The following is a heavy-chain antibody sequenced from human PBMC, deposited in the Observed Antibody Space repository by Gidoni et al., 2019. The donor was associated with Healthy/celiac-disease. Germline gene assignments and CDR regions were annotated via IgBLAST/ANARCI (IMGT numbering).Heavy chain of an antibody. CDR1: GFPFSSYA. CDR2: ISYDGSNK. Sequence: QVQLVESGGGVVQPGRSLRLSCAASGFPFSSYAMHWVRQAPGKGLEWVAVISYDGSNKYYADSVKGRFTISRDNSKNTLYLQMNSLRAEDTAVYYCARSYGDYPYYYYGMDVWGQGTTVTVSS. D-gene: IGHD4-17*01. J-gene: IGHJ6*02. CDR3: ARSYGDYPYYYYGMDV. V-gene: IGHV3-30*04.